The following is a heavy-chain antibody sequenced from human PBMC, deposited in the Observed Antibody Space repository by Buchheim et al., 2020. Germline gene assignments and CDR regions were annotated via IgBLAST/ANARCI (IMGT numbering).Heavy chain of an antibody. V-gene: IGHV4-34*01. J-gene: IGHJ4*02. Sequence: QVQLQQWGAGLLKPSEPLSLTCAVYGRSFSGYYWSWIRQPPGKGLEWIGEINHSGSTNYNPSLKSRVTISVDTSKNQFSLKLSSVTAADTAVYYCARAPGGNFWSGYYTGSYYFDYWGQGTL. CDR2: INHSGST. CDR3: ARAPGGNFWSGYYTGSYYFDY. D-gene: IGHD3-3*01. CDR1: GRSFSGYY.